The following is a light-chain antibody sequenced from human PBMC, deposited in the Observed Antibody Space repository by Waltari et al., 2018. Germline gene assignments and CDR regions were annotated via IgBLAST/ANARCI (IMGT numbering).Light chain of an antibody. J-gene: IGLJ2*01. CDR2: QDS. Sequence: SYELTQPPSVSVSPGQTASITCSGDKLGDKYACWYQQNPGQSPVLVIYQDSKRPSGIPERFSGANAGNTATLTISGTQARDEADYYCQAWDSSSVVFGGGTKLTVL. CDR3: QAWDSSSVV. CDR1: KLGDKY. V-gene: IGLV3-1*01.